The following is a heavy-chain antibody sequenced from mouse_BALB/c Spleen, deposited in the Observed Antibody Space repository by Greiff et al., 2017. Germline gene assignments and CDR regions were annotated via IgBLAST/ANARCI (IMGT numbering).Heavy chain of an antibody. CDR3: TRVEDY. V-gene: IGHV5-6-4*01. CDR1: GFTFSSYT. J-gene: IGHJ4*01. CDR2: ISSGGSYT. Sequence: DVMLVESGGGLVKPGGSLKLSCAASGFTFSSYTMSWVRQTPEKRLEWVATISSGGSYTYYPDSVKGRFTISRDNAKNTLYLQMSSLKSEDTAMYYCTRVEDYWGQGTSVTVSS.